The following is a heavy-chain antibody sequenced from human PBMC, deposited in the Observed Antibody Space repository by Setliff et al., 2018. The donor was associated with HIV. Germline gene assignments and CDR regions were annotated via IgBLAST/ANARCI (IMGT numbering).Heavy chain of an antibody. D-gene: IGHD3-22*01. CDR1: GYTFTGYY. Sequence: ASVKVSCKASGYTFTGYYMHWVRQAPGKGLEWTGWINPNSGGTNYAQKFQGRVTITRDTSISTAYMELSRLRSDYTAVYYCARDLPPAMIVVSSGDYWGQGTLVTVSS. CDR3: ARDLPPAMIVVSSGDY. J-gene: IGHJ4*01. V-gene: IGHV1-2*02. CDR2: INPNSGGT.